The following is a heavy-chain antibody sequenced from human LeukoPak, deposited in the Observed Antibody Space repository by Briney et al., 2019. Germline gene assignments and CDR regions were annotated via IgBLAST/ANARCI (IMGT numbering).Heavy chain of an antibody. J-gene: IGHJ4*02. CDR1: GFTFSSYW. CDR3: ARGPEAYLLYFDY. D-gene: IGHD2-21*01. Sequence: PGGSLRLSCAASGFTFSSYWMHWVRHAPGKGLVWVSRINSDGSSTTYADSVKGRFTISRDNAKNTLYLQMNSLRAEDTAVYYCARGPEAYLLYFDYWGQGTLVTVSS. V-gene: IGHV3-74*01. CDR2: INSDGSST.